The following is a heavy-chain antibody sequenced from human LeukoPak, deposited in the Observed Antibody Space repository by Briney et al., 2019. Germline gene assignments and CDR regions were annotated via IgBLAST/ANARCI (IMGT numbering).Heavy chain of an antibody. D-gene: IGHD3-3*01. J-gene: IGHJ5*02. V-gene: IGHV4-34*01. Sequence: SGTLSLTCAVYGGSFSGYYWSWIRQPPGKGLEWIGEINHSGSTNYNPSLKSRVTISVDTSKNQFSLKLSSVTAADTAVYYCARVFPPHYDFWSGPENYFDPWGQGTLVTVSS. CDR3: ARVFPPHYDFWSGPENYFDP. CDR1: GGSFSGYY. CDR2: INHSGST.